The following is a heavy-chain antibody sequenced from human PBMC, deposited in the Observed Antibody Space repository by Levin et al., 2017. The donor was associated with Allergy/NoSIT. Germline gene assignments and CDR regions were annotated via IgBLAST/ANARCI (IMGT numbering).Heavy chain of an antibody. CDR3: AKRVSTGNSEEDY. V-gene: IGHV3-23*01. CDR1: GFTFSNYA. CDR2: ISGNGVYT. Sequence: GESLKISCAASGFTFSNYAMSWVRQAPGKGLDWVSSISGNGVYTFYAHSVKGRFAVSRDNFKNTQYLQMDSLCAEDAAIYHCAKRVSTGNSEEDYWGQGTLVTVSS. D-gene: IGHD2-2*01. J-gene: IGHJ4*02.